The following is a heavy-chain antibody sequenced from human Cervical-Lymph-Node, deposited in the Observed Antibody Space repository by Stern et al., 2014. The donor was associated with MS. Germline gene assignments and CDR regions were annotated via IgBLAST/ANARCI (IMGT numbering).Heavy chain of an antibody. Sequence: VQLVESGAEVKKPGSSMKVSCKASGGTFSTIEISWVRQAPGQGLEWLGGINPLFGTTHYAQKVQCRATIVADESTNTVNMKLSSLRSEDTAVYYCVRDQGGIAATWGQGTQVTVSS. CDR3: VRDQGGIAAT. CDR2: INPLFGTT. J-gene: IGHJ4*02. CDR1: GGTFSTIE. V-gene: IGHV1-69*01. D-gene: IGHD6-13*01.